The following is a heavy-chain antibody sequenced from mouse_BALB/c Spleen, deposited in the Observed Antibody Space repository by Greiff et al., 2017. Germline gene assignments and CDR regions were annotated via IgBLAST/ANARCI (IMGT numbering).Heavy chain of an antibody. CDR2: IRNKANGYTT. Sequence: EVKLVESGGGLVQPGGSLRLSCATSGFTFTDYYMSWVRQPPGKALEWLGFIRNKANGYTTEYSASVKGRFTISRDNSQSILYLQMNTLRAEDSATYYCARGDDGYYFDYWGQGTTLTVSS. CDR3: ARGDDGYYFDY. J-gene: IGHJ2*01. CDR1: GFTFTDYY. V-gene: IGHV7-3*02. D-gene: IGHD2-3*01.